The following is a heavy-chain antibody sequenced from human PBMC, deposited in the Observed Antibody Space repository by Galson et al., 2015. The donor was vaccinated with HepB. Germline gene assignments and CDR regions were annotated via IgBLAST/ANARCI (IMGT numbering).Heavy chain of an antibody. V-gene: IGHV1-18*01. Sequence: SVKVSCKASGYTFASYDINWVRQAPGQGLEWMGWISYYNDNTNYAQKFQGRVTMTTETSTGTAYMELRSLKSDDTAVYYCARGGTRKGADYWGQATLVTVSS. D-gene: IGHD1-14*01. CDR2: ISYYNDNT. CDR1: GYTFASYD. CDR3: ARGGTRKGADY. J-gene: IGHJ4*02.